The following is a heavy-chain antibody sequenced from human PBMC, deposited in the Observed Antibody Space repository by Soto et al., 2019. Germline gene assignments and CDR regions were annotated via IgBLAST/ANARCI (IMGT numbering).Heavy chain of an antibody. Sequence: QVQLLESGGGVVQPGKSLRLSCAASGFTFSSYGMHWVRQAPGKGLEWVAVISYDGSYQEYADSVKGRFTISRDISKNTLFLQMNSLRPEDTAVYYCAKGGSWSGYSWGQGTLVTVSS. D-gene: IGHD3-3*01. V-gene: IGHV3-30*18. CDR2: ISYDGSYQ. CDR1: GFTFSSYG. CDR3: AKGGSWSGYS. J-gene: IGHJ5*02.